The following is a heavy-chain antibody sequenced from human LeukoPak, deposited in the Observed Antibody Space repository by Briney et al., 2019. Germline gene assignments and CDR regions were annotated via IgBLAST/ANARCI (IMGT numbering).Heavy chain of an antibody. CDR1: GGSISSYY. J-gene: IGHJ4*02. CDR2: IYTSGST. D-gene: IGHD6-19*01. CDR3: ARVRYSSGWYYFGY. V-gene: IGHV4-4*07. Sequence: TSETLSLTCTVSGGSISSYYWSWIRQPAGKGLEWIGRIYTSGSTNYNPSLKSRVTMSVDASKNQFSLKLSSVTAADTAVYYCARVRYSSGWYYFGYWGQGTLVTVSS.